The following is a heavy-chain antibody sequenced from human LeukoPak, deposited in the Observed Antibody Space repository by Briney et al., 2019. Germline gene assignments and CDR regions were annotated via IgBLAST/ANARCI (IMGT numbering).Heavy chain of an antibody. CDR2: ISSNSTYI. CDR1: GFSFSIHG. J-gene: IGHJ4*02. V-gene: IGHV3-21*01. D-gene: IGHD3-3*01. Sequence: GGSLRLSCAASGFSFSIHGMGWVRQAPGKGLEWVSSISSNSTYIYYADSVKGRFTISRDNAKNSLYLQMSSLRAEDTAVYYCAGRITIFGVVIHYWGQGTQVTVSS. CDR3: AGRITIFGVVIHY.